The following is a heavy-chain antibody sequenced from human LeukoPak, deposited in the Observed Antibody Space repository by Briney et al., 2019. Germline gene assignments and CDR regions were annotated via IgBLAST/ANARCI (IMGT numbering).Heavy chain of an antibody. D-gene: IGHD3-10*01. V-gene: IGHV3-30*18. J-gene: IGHJ6*02. CDR3: AKDEVVGYYGSGSYYNVGGMDV. CDR1: GFTFSSYG. CDR2: ISYDGSNK. Sequence: GGSLRLSCAASGFTFSSYGMHWVRQAPGKGLEWVADISYDGSNKYYADSVKGRFTISRDNSKNPLYLQMNSLRAEDTAVYYCAKDEVVGYYGSGSYYNVGGMDVWGQGTTVTVSS.